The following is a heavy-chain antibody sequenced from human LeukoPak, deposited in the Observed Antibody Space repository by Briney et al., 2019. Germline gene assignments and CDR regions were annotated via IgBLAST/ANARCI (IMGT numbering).Heavy chain of an antibody. J-gene: IGHJ4*02. CDR2: LYYSGSI. CDR1: GHSISSITC. D-gene: IGHD2-2*03. Sequence: PSQTLSLTCAVSGHSISSITCWGWIRQPPGKGLEWIGYLYYSGSIYYNASLKSRVTMSVDTSQNQFSLKLRSVTAVDTDVYYCATIGYCRTTTCSGAFDNWGQGTLVTVSS. V-gene: IGHV4-28*02. CDR3: ATIGYCRTTTCSGAFDN.